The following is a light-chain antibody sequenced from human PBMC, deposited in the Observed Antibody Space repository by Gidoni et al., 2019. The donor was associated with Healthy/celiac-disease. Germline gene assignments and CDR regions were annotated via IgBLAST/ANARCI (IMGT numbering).Light chain of an antibody. V-gene: IGLV1-40*01. CDR2: GKS. J-gene: IGLJ3*02. CDR1: STNIGSGYD. CDR3: QSYDSSLSAWV. Sequence: YALTQPPSASEPPAPSVTISCTGGSTNIGSGYDVHWSPQLPGTDPKLLIYGKSNRPSADPDRCSGSRSGTSAALAITGLQAEDEADYYCQSYDSSLSAWVFGGWTKLTVL.